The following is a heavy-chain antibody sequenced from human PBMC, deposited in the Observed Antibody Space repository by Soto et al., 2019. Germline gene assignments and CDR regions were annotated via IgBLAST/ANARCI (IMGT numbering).Heavy chain of an antibody. Sequence: ASVKVSCKVSGYTPTELSMHWVRQAPGKGLEWMGGFDPEDGETIYAQKFQGRVTMTEDTSTDTAYMELSSLRSEDTAVYYCATAPNSGSYPFDYWGQGTLVTVSS. D-gene: IGHD1-26*01. CDR2: FDPEDGET. CDR1: GYTPTELS. V-gene: IGHV1-24*01. CDR3: ATAPNSGSYPFDY. J-gene: IGHJ4*02.